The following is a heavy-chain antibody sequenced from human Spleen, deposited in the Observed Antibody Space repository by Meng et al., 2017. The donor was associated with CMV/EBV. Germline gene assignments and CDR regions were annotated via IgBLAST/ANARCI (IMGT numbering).Heavy chain of an antibody. Sequence: GESLKISCEASGFTASTYAMNWVRQAPGKGLEWVSSISSSSTYIYYADSVRGRFTISRDNAKNSLYLQMNSLRAEDTAVYYCARTAAAGPYYYYGMDVWGQGTTVTVSS. D-gene: IGHD6-13*01. J-gene: IGHJ6*02. CDR3: ARTAAAGPYYYYGMDV. V-gene: IGHV3-21*01. CDR2: ISSSSTYI. CDR1: GFTASTYA.